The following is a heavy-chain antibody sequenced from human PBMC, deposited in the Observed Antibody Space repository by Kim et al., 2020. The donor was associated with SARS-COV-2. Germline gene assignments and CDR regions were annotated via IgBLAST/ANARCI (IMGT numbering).Heavy chain of an antibody. J-gene: IGHJ4*02. Sequence: SVKVSCKASGGTFSSYAISWVRQAPGQGLEWMGGIIPIFGTANYAQKFQGRVTITADESTSTAYMELSSLRSEDTAVYYCAREPIERYYYDSSGLFQGGKPFDYWGQGTLVTVSS. CDR3: AREPIERYYYDSSGLFQGGKPFDY. CDR1: GGTFSSYA. V-gene: IGHV1-69*13. CDR2: IIPIFGTA. D-gene: IGHD3-22*01.